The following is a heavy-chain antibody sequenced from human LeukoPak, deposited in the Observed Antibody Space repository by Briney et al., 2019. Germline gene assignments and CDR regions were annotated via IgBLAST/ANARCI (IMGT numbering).Heavy chain of an antibody. CDR3: ASLRVTTSSG. V-gene: IGHV3-7*01. D-gene: IGHD4-17*01. CDR1: GFIFSSYW. CDR2: IIQDGSEK. J-gene: IGHJ4*02. Sequence: GGSLRLSCAASGFIFSSYWMSWVRQAPGKGLEWVANIIQDGSEKYYVDSVKGRFTISRDNAKNTLYLQMNSLRAEDTAVYYCASLRVTTSSGWGQGTLVTVSS.